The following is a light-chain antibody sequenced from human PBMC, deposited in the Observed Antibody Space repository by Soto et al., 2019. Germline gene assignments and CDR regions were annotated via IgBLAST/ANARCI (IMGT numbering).Light chain of an antibody. Sequence: DIQITQSPSSLSASVGYRVTITCRASQSISSYLNWYQQKPGKAPKLLIYAASSLQIGVPSRFSGSGSGPDFTLTISSLQPEDFATYYCQQSYSIPRTFGKGTKVDIK. CDR3: QQSYSIPRT. V-gene: IGKV1-39*01. CDR2: AAS. CDR1: QSISSY. J-gene: IGKJ1*01.